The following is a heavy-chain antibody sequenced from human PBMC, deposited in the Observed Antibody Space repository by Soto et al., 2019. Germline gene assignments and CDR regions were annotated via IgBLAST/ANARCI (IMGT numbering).Heavy chain of an antibody. J-gene: IGHJ4*02. CDR3: ARVLRFLEWPPLPDY. CDR2: IYYSGST. D-gene: IGHD3-3*01. CDR1: GGSISSGGYY. Sequence: QVQLQESGPGLVKPSQTLSLTCTVSGGSISSGGYYWSWIRQHPGKGLEWIGYIYYSGSTYYNPSLTRRVTISVDTSKNQFSLKLSSVTAADTAVYYCARVLRFLEWPPLPDYWGQGTLVTVSS. V-gene: IGHV4-31*03.